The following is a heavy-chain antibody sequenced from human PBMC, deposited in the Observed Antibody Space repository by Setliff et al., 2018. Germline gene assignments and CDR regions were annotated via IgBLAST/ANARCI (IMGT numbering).Heavy chain of an antibody. CDR1: GFTFSSRW. Sequence: GGSLRLSCVASGFTFSSRWMGWVRQAPGKGLEWVSAINGGGTATYDADSVKGRFTISRDNSKNTLYLQMNSLRAEDTAVYYCAKYTRVVTTTCFDYWGQGTLVTVSS. CDR2: INGGGTAT. J-gene: IGHJ4*02. V-gene: IGHV3-23*01. D-gene: IGHD2-15*01. CDR3: AKYTRVVTTTCFDY.